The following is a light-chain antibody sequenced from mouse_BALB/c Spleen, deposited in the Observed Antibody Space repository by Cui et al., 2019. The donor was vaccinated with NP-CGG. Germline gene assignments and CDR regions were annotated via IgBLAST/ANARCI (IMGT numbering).Light chain of an antibody. J-gene: IGLJ1*01. CDR1: TSAVTTSNY. Sequence: QAVVSQEYALTTSPGEKVTLTCRSTTSAVTTSNYANWVQEKPDHLFTGLIGGTNNRAPGVPSRFSGSLIGDKAALTITGAQTEDEAIYFCALWYSNHWVFGGGTKLTVL. CDR2: GTN. CDR3: ALWYSNHWV. V-gene: IGLV1*01.